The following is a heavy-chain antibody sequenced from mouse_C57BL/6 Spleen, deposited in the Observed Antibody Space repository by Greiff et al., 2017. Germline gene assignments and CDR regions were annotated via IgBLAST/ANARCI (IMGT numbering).Heavy chain of an antibody. Sequence: VQLQQSGTVLARPGASVTMSCKTSGYTFTSYWMHWVKQRPGQGLEWIGAIYPGNSDTSYNPKFKGKTKLTAVTSASTAYMEISSLTNEDSAVYYGTGTITTVVACFDYWGQGTTLTVSS. J-gene: IGHJ2*01. D-gene: IGHD1-1*01. CDR2: IYPGNSDT. CDR3: TGTITTVVACFDY. V-gene: IGHV1-5*01. CDR1: GYTFTSYW.